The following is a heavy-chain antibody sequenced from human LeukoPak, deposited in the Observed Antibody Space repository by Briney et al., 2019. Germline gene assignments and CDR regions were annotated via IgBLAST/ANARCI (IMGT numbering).Heavy chain of an antibody. CDR1: GGSISSSSYY. CDR3: ARPYYDFWSGYYLSSHFDY. CDR2: IYYSGST. Sequence: SETLSLTGTVSGGSISSSSYYWGWIRQPPGKGLEWIGSIYYSGSTYYNPSLKSRVTISVDTSKNQFSLKLSSVTAADTAVYYCARPYYDFWSGYYLSSHFDYWGQGTLVTVSS. D-gene: IGHD3-3*01. V-gene: IGHV4-39*01. J-gene: IGHJ4*02.